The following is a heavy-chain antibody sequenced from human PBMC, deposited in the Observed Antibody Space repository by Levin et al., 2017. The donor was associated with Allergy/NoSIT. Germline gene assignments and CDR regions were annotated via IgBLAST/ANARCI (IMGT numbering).Heavy chain of an antibody. V-gene: IGHV3-23*01. CDR2: ISGSGGST. J-gene: IGHJ4*02. Sequence: GESLKISCAASGFTFSSYAMSWVRQAPGKGLEWVSAISGSGGSTYYADSVKGRFTISRDNSKNTLYLQMNSLRAEDTAVYYCAKGLSSPWDYWGQGTLVTVSS. D-gene: IGHD6-13*01. CDR3: AKGLSSPWDY. CDR1: GFTFSSYA.